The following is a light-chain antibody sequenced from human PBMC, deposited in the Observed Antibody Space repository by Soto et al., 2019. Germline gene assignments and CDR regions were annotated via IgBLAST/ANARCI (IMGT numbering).Light chain of an antibody. J-gene: IGKJ1*01. CDR1: QTISRW. CDR3: QEYNNYWT. CDR2: TAS. V-gene: IGKV1-5*01. Sequence: IHMTQSPSTLSGSVGDRVTITCRASQTISRWLAWYQQKPGKAPRLLIYTASTLESGVPSRFSASGSGTEFTLTISSLHPDDFATYYCQEYNNYWTFGQGTKVDIK.